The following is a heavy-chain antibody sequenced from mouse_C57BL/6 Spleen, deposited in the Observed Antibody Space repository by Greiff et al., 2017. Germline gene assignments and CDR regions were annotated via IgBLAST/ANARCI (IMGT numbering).Heavy chain of an antibody. D-gene: IGHD1-1*01. CDR2: ISNGGGST. Sequence: EVMLVESGGGLVQPGGSLKLSCAASGFTFSDYYMYWVRQTPETRLEWVAYISNGGGSTYYPDTVKGRFTISRDNAKNTLYLQMSRLKSEDTAMYYCARQTPLYYGSSYGYFDVWGTGTTVTVSS. V-gene: IGHV5-12*01. CDR3: ARQTPLYYGSSYGYFDV. J-gene: IGHJ1*03. CDR1: GFTFSDYY.